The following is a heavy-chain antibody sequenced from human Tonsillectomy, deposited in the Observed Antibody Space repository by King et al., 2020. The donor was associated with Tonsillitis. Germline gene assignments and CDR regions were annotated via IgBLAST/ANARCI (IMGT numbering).Heavy chain of an antibody. V-gene: IGHV4-59*08. J-gene: IGHJ5*02. CDR2: IYYSGST. D-gene: IGHD4-17*01. CDR3: ARHPGHDYGDFNWFDP. Sequence: VQLQESGPGLVKPSETLSLTCTVSGGSISSYYWSWIRQPPGKGLEWIGYIYYSGSTNYNPSLKSRVTISVDTSKNQFSLKLSSVTAADTAVYYCARHPGHDYGDFNWFDPWGQGTLVTVSS. CDR1: GGSISSYY.